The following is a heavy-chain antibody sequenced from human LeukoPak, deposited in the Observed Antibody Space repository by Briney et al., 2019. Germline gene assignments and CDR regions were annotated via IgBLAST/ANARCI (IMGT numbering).Heavy chain of an antibody. CDR2: IYYSGST. CDR3: ARCDVDNLIDY. CDR1: GGSISSSSYY. Sequence: SETLSLTCTVSGGSISSSSYYWGWIRQPPGKGLEWIGYIYYSGSTNYNPSLKSRVTISVDTSKNQFSLKLSSVTAADTAVYYCARCDVDNLIDYWGQGTLVTVSS. J-gene: IGHJ4*02. D-gene: IGHD5-12*01. V-gene: IGHV4-61*05.